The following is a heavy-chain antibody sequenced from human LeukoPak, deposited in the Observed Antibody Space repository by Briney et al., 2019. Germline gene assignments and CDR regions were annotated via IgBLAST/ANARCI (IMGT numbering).Heavy chain of an antibody. CDR1: GYTFTGYY. Sequence: ASVKVSCKASGYTFTGYYMHWVRQAPGQGLEWMGRINPNSGGTNYAQKFQGRVTITADESTSTAYMELSSLRSEDTAVYYCAREVQDYYDSSGYYDYWGQGTLVTVSS. CDR3: AREVQDYYDSSGYYDY. CDR2: INPNSGGT. V-gene: IGHV1-2*06. J-gene: IGHJ4*02. D-gene: IGHD3-22*01.